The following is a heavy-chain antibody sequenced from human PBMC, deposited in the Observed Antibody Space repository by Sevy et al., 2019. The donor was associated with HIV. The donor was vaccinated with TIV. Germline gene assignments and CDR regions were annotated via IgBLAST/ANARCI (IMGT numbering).Heavy chain of an antibody. Sequence: GGSLRLSCAASGFIVSSNYMSWVRQAPGKGLEWVSVIYSGGSTYYADSVKGRFTISRDNSKNTLYLQINSLRAEDTAVYYCARDRNTAMVIGMDVWGQGTTVTVSS. J-gene: IGHJ6*02. V-gene: IGHV3-53*01. CDR1: GFIVSSNY. CDR3: ARDRNTAMVIGMDV. CDR2: IYSGGST. D-gene: IGHD5-18*01.